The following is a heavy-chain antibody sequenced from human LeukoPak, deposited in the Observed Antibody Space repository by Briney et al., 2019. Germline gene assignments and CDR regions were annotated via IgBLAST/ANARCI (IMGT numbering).Heavy chain of an antibody. CDR3: ARVAPNVDTRFDP. CDR2: INPNSGGT. J-gene: IGHJ5*02. Sequence: GASVKVSCKASGYTFTGYYMHWVRQAPGQGLEWMGWINPNSGGTNYAQKFQGRVTMTRDTSISTAYMELSRLRSDDTAVYYCARVAPNVDTRFDPWGQGTLVTVSS. D-gene: IGHD5-18*01. V-gene: IGHV1-2*02. CDR1: GYTFTGYY.